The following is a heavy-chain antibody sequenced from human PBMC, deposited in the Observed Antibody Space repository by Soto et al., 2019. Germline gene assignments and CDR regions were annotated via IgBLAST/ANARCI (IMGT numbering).Heavy chain of an antibody. CDR3: ARDLHSSSWTYGMDV. Sequence: ASVKVSCKASGGTFSSYAISWVRQAPGQGLEWMGGIIPIFGTANYAQKFQGRVTITADESTSTAYMELSSLRSEDTAVYYCARDLHSSSWTYGMDVWGQGTTVTVS. CDR2: IIPIFGTA. D-gene: IGHD6-13*01. J-gene: IGHJ6*02. CDR1: GGTFSSYA. V-gene: IGHV1-69*13.